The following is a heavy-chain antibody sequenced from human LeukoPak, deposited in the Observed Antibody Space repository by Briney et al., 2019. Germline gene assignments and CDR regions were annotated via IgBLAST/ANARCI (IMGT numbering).Heavy chain of an antibody. D-gene: IGHD6-13*01. CDR3: ARQGDGSSWGSDY. CDR2: IYYSGST. V-gene: IGHV4-59*08. J-gene: IGHJ4*02. Sequence: PSETLSLTCTISGGSISGYYRSWIRQPPGKGLEWIGNIYYSGSTNYNPSLKSRVTISVDTSKNQFSLKLSSVTAADTAVYYCARQGDGSSWGSDYWGQGTLVTVSS. CDR1: GGSISGYY.